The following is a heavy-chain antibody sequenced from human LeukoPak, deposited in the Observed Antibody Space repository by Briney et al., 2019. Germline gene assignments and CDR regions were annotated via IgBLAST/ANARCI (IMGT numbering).Heavy chain of an antibody. Sequence: GGSLRLSCAASGFTLSDYYMSWIRQAPGKGLEWVSYISSSGSTIYYADSVKGRFTISRDNAKNSLYLQMNSLRAEDTAVYYCAREQYYDILTGYYNRAFDIWGQGTMVTVSS. D-gene: IGHD3-9*01. CDR3: AREQYYDILTGYYNRAFDI. CDR2: ISSSGSTI. J-gene: IGHJ3*02. V-gene: IGHV3-11*01. CDR1: GFTLSDYY.